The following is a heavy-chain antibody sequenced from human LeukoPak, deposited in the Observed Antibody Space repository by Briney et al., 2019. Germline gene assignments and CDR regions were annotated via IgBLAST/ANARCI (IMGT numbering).Heavy chain of an antibody. CDR2: ISGSVGST. CDR1: GFTFSSYA. D-gene: IGHD6-19*01. Sequence: GGSLRLSCAASGFTFSSYAMSWVRQAPGKGLEWVSAISGSVGSTYYADSVEGRFTIYRDNYKNTLYLQMNSLRAEDTAVYYCAKDLVVQQWLVLKAPFDYWGQGTLVTVSS. CDR3: AKDLVVQQWLVLKAPFDY. J-gene: IGHJ4*02. V-gene: IGHV3-23*01.